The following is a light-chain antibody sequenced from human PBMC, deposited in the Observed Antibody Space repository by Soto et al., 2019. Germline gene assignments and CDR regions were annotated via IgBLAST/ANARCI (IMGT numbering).Light chain of an antibody. J-gene: IGKJ5*01. CDR2: DAS. CDR3: QQRNNWPRIT. Sequence: EVLLTQSPATLSLSPGERTTLSCRASQSVGSYLAWYQQKPGQAPRLLIYDASKRATDIPTRFSGSGSGTDFTLTISSLETEDFAVDYCQQRNNWPRITFGQGTRLEIK. V-gene: IGKV3-11*01. CDR1: QSVGSY.